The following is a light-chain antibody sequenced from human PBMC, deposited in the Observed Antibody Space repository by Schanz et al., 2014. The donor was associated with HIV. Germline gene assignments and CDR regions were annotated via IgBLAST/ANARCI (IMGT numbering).Light chain of an antibody. CDR1: SSDVGGYNY. V-gene: IGLV2-8*01. CDR3: SSYAGSNNLV. CDR2: EVS. Sequence: QSALTQPASVSGPPGQSITISCTGTSSDVGGYNYVSWYQQHPGKAPKLMIYEVSERPSGVPDRFSGSKSGNTASLTVSGLQAEDEADYYCSSYAGSNNLVFGGGTKLTVL. J-gene: IGLJ3*02.